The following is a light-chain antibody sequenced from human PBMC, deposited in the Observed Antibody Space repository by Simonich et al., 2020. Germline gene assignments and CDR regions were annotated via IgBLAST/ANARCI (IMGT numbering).Light chain of an antibody. J-gene: IGLJ2*01. Sequence: QSVLTQPPSVSAAPGQKVTISCSGSRSNIVNNYVSWYQQLPGTAPKLLIYDNNKRPSGIPDRFSGSKSGTSATRGITGLQTGDEADYYCGTWDSSLSAVVFGGGTKLTVL. V-gene: IGLV1-51*01. CDR2: DNN. CDR1: RSNIVNNY. CDR3: GTWDSSLSAVV.